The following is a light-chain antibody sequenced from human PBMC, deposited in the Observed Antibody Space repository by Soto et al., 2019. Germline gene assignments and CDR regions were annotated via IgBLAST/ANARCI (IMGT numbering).Light chain of an antibody. CDR1: SSDIGGYNL. V-gene: IGLV2-23*01. CDR3: CSYAGSTTWV. J-gene: IGLJ3*02. CDR2: EGS. Sequence: QSALTQPASVSGSPGQSITISCAGTSSDIGGYNLVSWYQQHPGKAPKLMIYEGSKRPSGVSTRFSGSKSGNTASLTISGLQAEDEDDYYCCSYAGSTTWVFGGGTKLTVL.